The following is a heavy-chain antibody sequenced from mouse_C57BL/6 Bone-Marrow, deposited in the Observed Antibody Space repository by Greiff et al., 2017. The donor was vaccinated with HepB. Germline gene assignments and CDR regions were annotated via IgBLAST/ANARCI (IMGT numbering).Heavy chain of an antibody. J-gene: IGHJ2*01. CDR1: GYTFTSYT. CDR2: INPSSGYT. CDR3: ASGVLWLRQGFDY. D-gene: IGHD2-2*01. Sequence: QVQLQQSGAELARPGASVKMSCKASGYTFTSYTMHWVKQRPGQGLEWIGYINPSSGYTKYNQKFKDKATLTADKSSSTAYMQLRSLTSEDSAVYYCASGVLWLRQGFDYWGQGTTLTVSS. V-gene: IGHV1-4*01.